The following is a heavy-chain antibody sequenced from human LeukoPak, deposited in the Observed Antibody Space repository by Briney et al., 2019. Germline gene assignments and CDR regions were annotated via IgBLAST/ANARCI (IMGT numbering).Heavy chain of an antibody. Sequence: ASVKVSCKASGGTFSSYAISWVRQAPGQGLEWMGRIIPIFGTANYAQKFQGRVTITTDESTSTVYMELSSLRSEDTAVYYCARDLYYDYVWGSYRLHFEYWGQGTLVTVSS. V-gene: IGHV1-69*05. D-gene: IGHD3-16*02. CDR1: GGTFSSYA. CDR2: IIPIFGTA. J-gene: IGHJ4*02. CDR3: ARDLYYDYVWGSYRLHFEY.